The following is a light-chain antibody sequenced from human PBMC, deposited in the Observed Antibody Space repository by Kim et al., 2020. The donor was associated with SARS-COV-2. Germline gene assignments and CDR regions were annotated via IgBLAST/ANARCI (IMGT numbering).Light chain of an antibody. V-gene: IGKV3-15*01. Sequence: EIVMTQSPATLSVSPGERATLSCRASQSVSSNLVWYQQKPGQAPRLLIYGASTRATGIPARFSGSGSGTEFTLTISSLQSEDFAVYYCQQYNNWPPKNTFGQGTKLEI. CDR2: GAS. CDR1: QSVSSN. CDR3: QQYNNWPPKNT. J-gene: IGKJ2*01.